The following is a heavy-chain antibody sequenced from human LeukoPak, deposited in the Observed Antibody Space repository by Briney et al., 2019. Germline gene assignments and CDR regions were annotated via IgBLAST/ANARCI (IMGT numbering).Heavy chain of an antibody. V-gene: IGHV4-39*01. J-gene: IGHJ4*02. CDR1: GGSISSSSYY. CDR2: IYYSGST. D-gene: IGHD6-19*01. CDR3: ASGAPASGWSDY. Sequence: SETLSLTCTVSGGSISSSSYYWGWIRQPPGKGLEWIGSIYYSGSTYYNPSLKSRDTISVDTSKNQFSLKLSSVTAADTAVYYCASGAPASGWSDYWGQGTLVTVSS.